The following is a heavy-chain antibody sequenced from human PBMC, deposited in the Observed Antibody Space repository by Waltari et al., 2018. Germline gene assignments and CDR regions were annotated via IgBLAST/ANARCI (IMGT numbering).Heavy chain of an antibody. CDR3: AKVPYYGSGSY. Sequence: QVQLVESGGGVVQPGGSLRLSCAASGFTFSSYGMHWVRQAPGKGLEWVAFIRYDGSNKYYADSVKGRFTISRDNSKNTLYLQMNSLRAEDTAVYYCAKVPYYGSGSYWGQGTLVTVSS. CDR2: IRYDGSNK. V-gene: IGHV3-30*02. J-gene: IGHJ4*02. CDR1: GFTFSSYG. D-gene: IGHD3-10*01.